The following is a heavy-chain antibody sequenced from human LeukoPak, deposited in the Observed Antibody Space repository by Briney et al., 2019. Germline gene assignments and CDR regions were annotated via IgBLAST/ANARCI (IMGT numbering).Heavy chain of an antibody. Sequence: SETLSLTCTVSGGSISSYYWSWIRQPPGKGLEWIGYIYYSGSTNYNPSLKSRVTISVDTSKNQFSLKLSSVTAADTAVYYCARGPSTYYDSSGRPFDYWGQGTLVTVSS. V-gene: IGHV4-59*01. CDR1: GGSISSYY. J-gene: IGHJ4*02. CDR3: ARGPSTYYDSSGRPFDY. CDR2: IYYSGST. D-gene: IGHD3-22*01.